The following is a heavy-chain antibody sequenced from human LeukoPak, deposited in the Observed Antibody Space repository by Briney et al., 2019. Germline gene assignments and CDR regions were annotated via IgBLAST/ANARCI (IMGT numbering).Heavy chain of an antibody. D-gene: IGHD2-2*02. V-gene: IGHV3-23*01. CDR2: ISGSGGST. J-gene: IGHJ4*02. CDR3: AKKGYMRSPEYYFDY. Sequence: GGSLRLSCTASGFTFGDYAMSWFRQAPGKGLEWISAISGSGGSTYYADSVKGRFTISRDNSKNTLYLQMNSLRAEDTAVYYCAKKGYMRSPEYYFDYWGQGTLVTVSS. CDR1: GFTFGDYA.